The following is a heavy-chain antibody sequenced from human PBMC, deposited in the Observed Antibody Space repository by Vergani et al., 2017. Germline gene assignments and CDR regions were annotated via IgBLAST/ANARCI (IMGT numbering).Heavy chain of an antibody. CDR1: GGTFSSYA. V-gene: IGHV1-69*13. CDR3: ARAVKKGDYYDSSGYYGYFDY. J-gene: IGHJ4*02. D-gene: IGHD3-22*01. Sequence: QVQLVQSGAEVKKPGSSVKVSCKASGGTFSSYAISWVRQAPGQGLEWMGRIIPIFGTANYAQKFQGRVTITADESTSTAYMELSSLRSEDTAVYYCARAVKKGDYYDSSGYYGYFDYWGQGTLVTVSS. CDR2: IIPIFGTA.